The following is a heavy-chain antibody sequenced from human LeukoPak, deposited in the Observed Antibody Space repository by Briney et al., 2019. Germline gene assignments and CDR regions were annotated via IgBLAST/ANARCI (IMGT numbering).Heavy chain of an antibody. CDR1: GVPISGSMT. Sequence: SETLSLTCTVSGVPISGSMTWGWVRQPPGKGLEWIGNVHFDGRTASNPSLRSRVTLSLDTSTNQFSLKVNSVTATDTALYSCARAVTGAGLDLWGQGLLVTVSS. CDR3: ARAVTGAGLDL. D-gene: IGHD6-19*01. CDR2: VHFDGRT. J-gene: IGHJ5*02. V-gene: IGHV4-39*07.